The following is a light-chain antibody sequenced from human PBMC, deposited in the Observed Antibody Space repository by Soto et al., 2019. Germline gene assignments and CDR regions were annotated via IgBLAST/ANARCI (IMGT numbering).Light chain of an antibody. CDR1: QSVSSSY. CDR3: HQYYSSPPT. J-gene: IGKJ1*01. V-gene: IGKV3-20*01. CDR2: GAS. Sequence: EIVLTQAPGTLYLSPGQRATLSCMASQSVSSSYLDWYQQKPGQAPRLLIYGASSRATGIPDRFSGSGSGTDFTVTISRLEPEDFAVYYCHQYYSSPPTFGQGTKVEIK.